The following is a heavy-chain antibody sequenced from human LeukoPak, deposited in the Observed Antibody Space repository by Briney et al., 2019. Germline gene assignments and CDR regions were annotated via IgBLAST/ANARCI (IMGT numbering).Heavy chain of an antibody. CDR3: ARKDGDY. J-gene: IGHJ4*02. CDR2: IYSSGST. V-gene: IGHV4-4*07. Sequence: SETLSLTCTVSGASISAFHWTWFRQPAGKGLEWIGLIYSSGSTLFNPSLKSRVAMSVDLTKNQLSLKLTSVTAAGTAMYYCARKDGDYWGRGTLVTVSS. CDR1: GASISAFH.